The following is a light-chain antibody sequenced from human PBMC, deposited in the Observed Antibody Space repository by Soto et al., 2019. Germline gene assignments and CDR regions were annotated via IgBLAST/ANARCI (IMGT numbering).Light chain of an antibody. CDR3: QQYDSSPGT. CDR2: GAS. CDR1: QRVSSSY. Sequence: ETVLTQSPNTLSLSPGERATLSCRASQRVSSSYLAWYQPKPGQAPTILINGASIRATGISDRFSGSGSGTDFSITISKLEPEDFGVYYCQQYDSSPGTFGQGTKVDIK. J-gene: IGKJ1*01. V-gene: IGKV3-20*01.